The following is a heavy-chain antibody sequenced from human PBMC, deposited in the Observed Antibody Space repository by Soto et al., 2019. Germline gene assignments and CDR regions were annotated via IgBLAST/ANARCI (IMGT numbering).Heavy chain of an antibody. CDR3: ARGSMYIVVVGPDY. V-gene: IGHV3-11*01. Sequence: PGGSLRLSCAASGFTFSDYYMSWIRQAPGKGMEWISYISSSGSTIYYADSVKGRFTISRDNAKNSVTLQMNSLRAEDTAVYYCARGSMYIVVVGPDYWGQGTLVTVSS. J-gene: IGHJ4*02. CDR1: GFTFSDYY. CDR2: ISSSGSTI. D-gene: IGHD2-21*01.